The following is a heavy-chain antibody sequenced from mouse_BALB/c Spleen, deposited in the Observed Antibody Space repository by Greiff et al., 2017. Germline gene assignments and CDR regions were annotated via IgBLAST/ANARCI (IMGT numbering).Heavy chain of an antibody. CDR1: GFTFSDYG. J-gene: IGHJ1*01. CDR2: ISTLAYSI. D-gene: IGHD1-1*01. V-gene: IGHV5-15*02. CDR3: ARDLDYGSSWWYFDV. Sequence: EVQLVESGAGLVQPGGSRKLSCAASGFTFSDYGMAWVRQAPGKGPEWVAFISTLAYSIYYADTVTGRVTITRENAENTLYLELSSLRSEDTAVYYCARDLDYGSSWWYFDVWGAGTTVTVSS.